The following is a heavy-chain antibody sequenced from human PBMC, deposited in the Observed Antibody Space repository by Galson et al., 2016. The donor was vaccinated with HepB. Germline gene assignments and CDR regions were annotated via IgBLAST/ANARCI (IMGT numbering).Heavy chain of an antibody. Sequence: SVKVSCKASGGPFSSHIISWVRQAPGQGLEWMGRIIPTLGIASNAQRFQGRVTITADTSTTTVYMELPSLKSEDTAVYYCLGKGNYYSGLYVWGPGTTVTVAS. CDR3: LGKGNYYSGLYV. D-gene: IGHD3-16*01. CDR1: GGPFSSHI. V-gene: IGHV1-69*02. CDR2: IIPTLGIA. J-gene: IGHJ6*02.